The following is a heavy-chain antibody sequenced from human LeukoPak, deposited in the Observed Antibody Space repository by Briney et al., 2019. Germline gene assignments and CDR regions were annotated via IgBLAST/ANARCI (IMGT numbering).Heavy chain of an antibody. V-gene: IGHV4-39*01. D-gene: IGHD6-13*01. CDR1: XXXSSSSYY. J-gene: IGHJ4*02. CDR3: ARRSWYRFDY. CDR2: IYYSGGT. Sequence: XXXSSSSYYWGWIRQPPGKGLEWIGSIYYSGGTYYNPSLKSRVTISVDTSKNQFSLKLSSVTAADTAVYYCARRSWYRFDYWGQGTLVTVSS.